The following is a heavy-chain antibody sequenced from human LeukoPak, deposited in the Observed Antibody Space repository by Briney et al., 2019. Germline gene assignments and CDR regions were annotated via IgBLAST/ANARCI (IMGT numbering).Heavy chain of an antibody. CDR1: GFTFSSYS. CDR2: ISSGGSYI. V-gene: IGHV3-21*01. CDR3: ATDYYDSSGSLVPMDY. D-gene: IGHD3-22*01. J-gene: IGHJ4*02. Sequence: GGSLRLSCAASGFTFSSYSMNWVRQAPGKGLEWVASISSGGSYIYYADSVKGRFTISRDNAKNSLYLQMNSLRAEDTAVYYCATDYYDSSGSLVPMDYWGQGTLVTVSS.